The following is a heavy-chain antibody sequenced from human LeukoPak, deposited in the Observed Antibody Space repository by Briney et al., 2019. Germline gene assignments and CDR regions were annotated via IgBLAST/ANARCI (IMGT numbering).Heavy chain of an antibody. CDR2: ISWNSGSI. J-gene: IGHJ4*02. D-gene: IGHD2-2*01. V-gene: IGHV3-9*01. CDR3: ASETYIVVVPAATFDY. Sequence: PGRSLRLSCAASGFTFDDYAMHWVRQAPGKGLEWVSGISWNSGSIGYADSVKGRFTISRDNAKNSLYLQMNSLRAEDTALYYCASETYIVVVPAATFDYWGQGTLVTVPS. CDR1: GFTFDDYA.